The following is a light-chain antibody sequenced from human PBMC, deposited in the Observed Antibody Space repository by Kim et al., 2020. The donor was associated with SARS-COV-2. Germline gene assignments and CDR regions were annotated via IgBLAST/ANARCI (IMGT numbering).Light chain of an antibody. CDR2: DVS. V-gene: IGLV2-14*01. CDR1: SSDVGGYNY. CDR3: ISYTSSSTWG. Sequence: QSALTQPASVSGSPGQSITISCTGTSSDVGGYNYVSWYQQHPGKAPTLMIYDVSKRPSGVSNRFSGSKSGNTASLTISGLQAEDEADYYCISYTSSSTWGFGGGTQLTVL. J-gene: IGLJ3*02.